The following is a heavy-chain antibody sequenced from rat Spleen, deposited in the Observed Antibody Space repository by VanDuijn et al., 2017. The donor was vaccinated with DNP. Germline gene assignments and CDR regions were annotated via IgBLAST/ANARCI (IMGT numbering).Heavy chain of an antibody. V-gene: IGHV5-20*01. CDR3: TVAWYFSA. Sequence: EVQLVESGGGLVQPGRSLKLSCAASGFTFRDYFMAWVRQAPTKGLEWVAYISYDGGTTYYGDSVKGRFTISRDNAKSTLYLQMNNLKTEDTALYYCTVAWYFSAWGQGVMVTVSS. CDR2: ISYDGGTT. CDR1: GFTFRDYF. J-gene: IGHJ2*01. D-gene: IGHD1-3*01.